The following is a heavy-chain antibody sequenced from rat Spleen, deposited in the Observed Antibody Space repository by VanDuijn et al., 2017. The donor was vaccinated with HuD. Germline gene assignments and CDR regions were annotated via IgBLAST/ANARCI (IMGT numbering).Heavy chain of an antibody. V-gene: IGHV5-31*01. CDR1: GFTFNNYW. D-gene: IGHD1-10*01. J-gene: IGHJ1*01. CDR3: ASHNNRHYWYFDL. CDR2: ITNTGGST. Sequence: EVQLVESGGGLVQPGRSLKLSCVASGFTFNNYWMTWIRQAPGKGLEWVASITNTGGSTYYPDSMKGRFTISRDNAESTLYLQMNSLRSEDTATYYCASHNNRHYWYFDLWGPGTMVTVSS.